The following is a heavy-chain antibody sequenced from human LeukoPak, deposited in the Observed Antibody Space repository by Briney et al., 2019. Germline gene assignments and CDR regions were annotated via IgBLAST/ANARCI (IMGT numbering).Heavy chain of an antibody. V-gene: IGHV3-30*18. D-gene: IGHD3-10*01. CDR3: AKNHYYGSGSHYYYYGMDV. J-gene: IGHJ6*04. CDR1: GFTFSSYG. CDR2: ISYDGSNK. Sequence: GGSLRLSCAASGFTFSSYGMHGVPQAPGKGLEGVAVISYDGSNKYYADSVKGRFTISRDNSKNTLYLQMNSLRAEDTAVYYCAKNHYYGSGSHYYYYGMDVWGKGTTVTVSS.